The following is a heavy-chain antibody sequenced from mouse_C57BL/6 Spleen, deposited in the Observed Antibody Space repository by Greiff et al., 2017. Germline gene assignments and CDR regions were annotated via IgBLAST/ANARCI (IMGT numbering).Heavy chain of an antibody. V-gene: IGHV1-26*01. J-gene: IGHJ2*01. CDR2: INPNNGGT. CDR3: ARDGYCDY. CDR1: GYTFTDYY. D-gene: IGHD2-3*01. Sequence: VQLQQSGPELVKPGASVKISCKASGYTFTDYYMNWVKQSHGKSLEWIGDINPNNGGTSYNQKFKGKATLTVDKSSSTAYMGLRSLTSEDSAVYYCARDGYCDYWGQGTTLTVSS.